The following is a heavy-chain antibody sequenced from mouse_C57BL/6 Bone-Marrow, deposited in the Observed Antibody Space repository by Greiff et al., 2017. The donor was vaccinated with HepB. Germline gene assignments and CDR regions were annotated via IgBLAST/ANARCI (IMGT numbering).Heavy chain of an antibody. V-gene: IGHV5-4*01. CDR1: GFTFSSYA. CDR2: ISDGGSYT. CDR3: ARDGYYYGSSWDY. J-gene: IGHJ2*01. Sequence: DVMLVESGGGLVKPGGSLKLSCAASGFTFSSYAMSWVRQTPEKRLEWVATISDGGSYTYYPDNVKGRFTISRDNAKNNLYLQMSHLKSEDTAMYYCARDGYYYGSSWDYWGQGTTLTVSS. D-gene: IGHD1-1*01.